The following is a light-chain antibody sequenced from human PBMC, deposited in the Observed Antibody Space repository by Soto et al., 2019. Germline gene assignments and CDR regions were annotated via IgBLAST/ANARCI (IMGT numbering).Light chain of an antibody. J-gene: IGLJ3*02. Sequence: SVVTQPPSASGTPGQRVTISCSGSSSNIENNDVSWYQHVPGTAPKLLIYINDQRPSGVPKRFSGSKSGTSAYLAISGLQSEDEADYFCAVWDDNLSTVFGGGTKVTVL. CDR1: SSNIENND. CDR2: IND. CDR3: AVWDDNLSTV. V-gene: IGLV1-44*01.